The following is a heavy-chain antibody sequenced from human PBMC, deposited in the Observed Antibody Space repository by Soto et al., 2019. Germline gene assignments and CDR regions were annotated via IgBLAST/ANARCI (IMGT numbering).Heavy chain of an antibody. CDR1: GFTFTTYG. CDR2: FSAYTGNT. J-gene: IGHJ5*02. V-gene: IGHV1-18*04. Sequence: QVQLVQSGAEVKKPGASVKVSCKASGFTFTTYGFTWVRQAPGQGLEWMGWFSAYTGNTNYAQKFQGRVTMTTDTSTSTAYMELRSLRSDDTAVYYCAREQEKWFDPWGQGTLVTVSS. CDR3: AREQEKWFDP.